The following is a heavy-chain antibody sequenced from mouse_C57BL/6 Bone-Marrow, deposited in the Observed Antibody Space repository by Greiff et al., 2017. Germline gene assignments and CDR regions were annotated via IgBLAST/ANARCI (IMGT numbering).Heavy chain of an antibody. D-gene: IGHD1-1*01. CDR3: ARRGYYGSIFYWYFDV. CDR1: GFTFSSYG. CDR2: ISSGGSYT. V-gene: IGHV5-6*02. Sequence: DVKLQESGGDLVKPGGSLKLSCAASGFTFSSYGMSWVRQTPDKRLEWVATISSGGSYTYYPDRVKGRFTISRDNAKNTLYLQMSSLKSEDTAMYYCARRGYYGSIFYWYFDVWGTGTTVTVSS. J-gene: IGHJ1*03.